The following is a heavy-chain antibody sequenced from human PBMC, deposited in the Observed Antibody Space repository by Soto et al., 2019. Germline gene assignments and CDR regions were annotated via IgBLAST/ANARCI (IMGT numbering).Heavy chain of an antibody. V-gene: IGHV3-23*01. CDR1: GFTFSSYA. Sequence: EVQLLESGGGLVQPGGSLRLSCAASGFTFSSYAMSWVRQAPGKGPEWVSTISTSGGSTHYADSVKGRFTISRDNSKNTLYLQMNSLRAEDTAIYYCAKFYGGNSAHTYTIDPWGQGTLVTVSS. D-gene: IGHD2-21*02. J-gene: IGHJ5*02. CDR2: ISTSGGST. CDR3: AKFYGGNSAHTYTIDP.